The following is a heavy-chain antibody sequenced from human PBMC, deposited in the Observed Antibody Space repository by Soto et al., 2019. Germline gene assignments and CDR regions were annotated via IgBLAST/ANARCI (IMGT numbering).Heavy chain of an antibody. J-gene: IGHJ4*02. CDR2: IRSKAYGGTT. Sequence: GGALRLAFTASGFTFGEYAMSWVRQAPGKGLEWVGFIRSKAYGGTTEYAASVKGRFTISRDDSKSIAYLQMNSLKTEDTAVYYCTRDYGGWPYYFDYWGQGTLVTVSS. D-gene: IGHD6-19*01. CDR1: GFTFGEYA. V-gene: IGHV3-49*04. CDR3: TRDYGGWPYYFDY.